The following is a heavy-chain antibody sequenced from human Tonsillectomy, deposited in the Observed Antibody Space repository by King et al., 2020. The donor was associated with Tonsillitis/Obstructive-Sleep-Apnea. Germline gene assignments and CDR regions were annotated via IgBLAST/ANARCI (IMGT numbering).Heavy chain of an antibody. D-gene: IGHD2-2*01. V-gene: IGHV3-30*04. CDR2: ISSDGSNK. Sequence: VQLVESGGGVVQPGRSLRLSCAASAFTFSSNAMYWVRQAPGKGLEWVALISSDGSNKYYADSVKGRFTISRDNSKNTLYLQMNSLRAEDTAVYYCARGAAQAYCSSTSCLNLDYWGQGTLVTVSS. CDR1: AFTFSSNA. CDR3: ARGAAQAYCSSTSCLNLDY. J-gene: IGHJ4*02.